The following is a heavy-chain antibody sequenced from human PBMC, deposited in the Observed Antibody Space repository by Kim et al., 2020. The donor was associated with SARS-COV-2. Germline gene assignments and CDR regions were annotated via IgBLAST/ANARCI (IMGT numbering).Heavy chain of an antibody. CDR2: IIPIFGTA. CDR1: GGTFSSYA. CDR3: ARFSITIFGVVISSYYYGMDV. V-gene: IGHV1-69*13. D-gene: IGHD3-3*01. J-gene: IGHJ6*02. Sequence: SVKVSCKASGGTFSSYAISWVRQAPGQGLEWMGGIIPIFGTANYAQKFQGRVTITADESTSTAYMELSSLRSEDTAVYYCARFSITIFGVVISSYYYGMDVWGQGTTVTVSS.